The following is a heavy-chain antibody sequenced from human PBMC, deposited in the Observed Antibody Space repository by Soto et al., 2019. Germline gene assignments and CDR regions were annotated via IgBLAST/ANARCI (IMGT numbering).Heavy chain of an antibody. CDR3: ARHAHREFAEATLDY. CDR2: IYYSGST. J-gene: IGHJ4*02. Sequence: PSETLSLTCTVSGGSISSYYWSWIRQPPGKGLEWIGYIYYSGSTNYNPSLKSRVTISVDTSKNQFSLKLSSVTAADTAVYYCARHAHREFAEATLDYWGQETLLTIS. V-gene: IGHV4-59*08. D-gene: IGHD3-10*01. CDR1: GGSISSYY.